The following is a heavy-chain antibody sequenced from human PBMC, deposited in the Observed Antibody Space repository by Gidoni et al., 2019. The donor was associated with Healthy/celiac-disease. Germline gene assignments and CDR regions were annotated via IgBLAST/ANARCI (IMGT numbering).Heavy chain of an antibody. D-gene: IGHD2-2*01. CDR1: GGSISSSSYY. J-gene: IGHJ3*02. Sequence: QLQLQESGPGLVKPSATLSLTCTVSGGSISSSSYYWGWIRQPPGKGLEWIGSIYYSGSTYYNPSLKSRVTISVDTSKNQFSLKLSSVTAADTAVYYCARLKQLDAFDIWGQGTMVTVSS. CDR2: IYYSGST. CDR3: ARLKQLDAFDI. V-gene: IGHV4-39*01.